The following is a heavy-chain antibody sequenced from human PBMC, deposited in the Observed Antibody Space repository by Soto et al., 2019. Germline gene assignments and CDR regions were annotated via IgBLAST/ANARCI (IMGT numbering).Heavy chain of an antibody. V-gene: IGHV4-61*01. CDR2: IYFSGST. CDR3: ARGEDTAMVIDY. D-gene: IGHD5-18*01. J-gene: IGHJ4*02. Sequence: QVQLQESGPGLVKPSETLSLTCTVSGGSVSSGSYYWSWIRQPPGKGLEWIGYIYFSGSTNYNPSLKSRVTISVDTSKNQFSLKLSSVTAADTAAYYCARGEDTAMVIDYWGQGTLVTVSS. CDR1: GGSVSSGSYY.